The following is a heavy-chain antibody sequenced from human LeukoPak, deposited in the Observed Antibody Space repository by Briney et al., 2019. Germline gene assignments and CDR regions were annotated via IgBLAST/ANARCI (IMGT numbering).Heavy chain of an antibody. D-gene: IGHD3-9*01. CDR1: GGSISSYY. CDR2: IYYSGST. CDR3: ARVPHYDILTGYYWNAFDI. V-gene: IGHV4-59*01. J-gene: IGHJ3*02. Sequence: SETLSLTCTVSGGSISSYYWSWIRQPPGKGLEWIGYIYYSGSTNYNPSLKSRVTISVDTSKNQFSLKLSSVTAADTVVYYCARVPHYDILTGYYWNAFDIWGQGTMVTVSS.